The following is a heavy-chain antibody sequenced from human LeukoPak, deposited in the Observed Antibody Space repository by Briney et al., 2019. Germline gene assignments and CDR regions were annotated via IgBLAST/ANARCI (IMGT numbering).Heavy chain of an antibody. Sequence: PGGSLRLSCAASEVAGSVFTFSRFWMSWVRQAPGKGLEWVANINQDGSEKYYVDSVKGRFTISRDNAKNSLYLQMNSLRADDTAVFYCARDRGGGFDYWGQGTLVTVSS. J-gene: IGHJ4*02. CDR2: INQDGSEK. V-gene: IGHV3-7*01. CDR1: EVAGSVFTFSRFW. CDR3: ARDRGGGFDY. D-gene: IGHD3-16*01.